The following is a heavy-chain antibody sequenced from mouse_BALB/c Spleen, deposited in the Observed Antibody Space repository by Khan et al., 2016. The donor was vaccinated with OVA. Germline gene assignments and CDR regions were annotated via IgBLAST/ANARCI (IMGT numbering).Heavy chain of an antibody. CDR1: GHTFTKYG. J-gene: IGHJ4*01. V-gene: IGHV9-3-1*01. CDR2: INTYTGEP. D-gene: IGHD2-10*01. Sequence: QIQLVQSGPELKKPGETVKISCKASGHTFTKYGMNWVKQAPGKGIKWMGWINTYTGEPTYADDFNGRFAFSLETSASNAYLQINYLKNEDTATYFCARPPYYSYVMDNWGQGTSVTVSS. CDR3: ARPPYYSYVMDN.